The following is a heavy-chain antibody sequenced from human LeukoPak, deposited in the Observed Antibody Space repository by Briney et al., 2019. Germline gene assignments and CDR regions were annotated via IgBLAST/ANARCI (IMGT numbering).Heavy chain of an antibody. CDR1: GFTVSSNY. V-gene: IGHV3-66*01. CDR2: IYSGGST. Sequence: GGSLRLSCAASGFTVSSNYMSWVRQAPGKGLEWVSVIYSGGSTYYADSVKGRFTISRDNSKNTLYLQMNSLRAEDTAVYYCARGPAITMTPLDYWGQGTPVTVSS. J-gene: IGHJ4*02. D-gene: IGHD3-22*01. CDR3: ARGPAITMTPLDY.